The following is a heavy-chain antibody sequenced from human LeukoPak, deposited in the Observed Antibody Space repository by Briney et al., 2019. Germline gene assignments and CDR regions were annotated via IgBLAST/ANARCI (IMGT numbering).Heavy chain of an antibody. D-gene: IGHD6-19*01. J-gene: IGHJ1*01. Sequence: GGSLRLSCAASGFTFDYAIHWVRQAPGRGLEWVSLISGDGHTTYYADSVKGRFTVSRDNSKDSLYLQMNSLRAEDTAVYYCARDLFFSDAGYSSGWRAEYFHHWGQGTLVTVSS. CDR1: GFTFDYA. CDR3: ARDLFFSDAGYSSGWRAEYFHH. CDR2: ISGDGHTT. V-gene: IGHV3-43*02.